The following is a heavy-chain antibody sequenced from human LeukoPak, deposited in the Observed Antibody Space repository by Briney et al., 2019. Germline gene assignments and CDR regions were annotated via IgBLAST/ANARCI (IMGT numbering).Heavy chain of an antibody. J-gene: IGHJ4*02. D-gene: IGHD6-19*01. CDR2: IKQDGSEK. Sequence: GGSLRLSCAASGFTFSSYWMSWVRQAPGKGLEWVANIKQDGSEKYYVDSVKGRFTISRDNAKNSLYLQMNSPRAEDTAVYYCARGIAVAVNDYWGQGTLVTVSS. CDR1: GFTFSSYW. V-gene: IGHV3-7*04. CDR3: ARGIAVAVNDY.